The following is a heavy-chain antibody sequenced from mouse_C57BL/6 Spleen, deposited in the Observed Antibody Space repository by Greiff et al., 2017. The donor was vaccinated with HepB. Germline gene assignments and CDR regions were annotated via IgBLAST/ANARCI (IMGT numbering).Heavy chain of an antibody. CDR3: TRHGYDGYWFAY. J-gene: IGHJ3*01. V-gene: IGHV6-6*01. CDR1: GFTFSDAW. CDR2: IRNKANNHAT. Sequence: EVKVEESGGGLVQPGGSMKLSCAASGFTFSDAWMDWVRQSPEKGLEWVAEIRNKANNHATYYAESVKGRFTISRDDSKSSVYLQMNSLRAEDTGIYYCTRHGYDGYWFAYWGQGTLVTVSA. D-gene: IGHD2-3*01.